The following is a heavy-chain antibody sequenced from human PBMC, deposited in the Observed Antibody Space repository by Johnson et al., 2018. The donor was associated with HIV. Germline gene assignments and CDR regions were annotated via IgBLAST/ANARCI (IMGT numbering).Heavy chain of an antibody. CDR2: ISYDGSNK. Sequence: QVQLVESGGGLVQPGGSLRLSCAASGFTFSSYAMHWVRQAPGKGLEWVAVISYDGSNKYYADSVKGRFTISRDNSKNTLYLQMKRMRAEDTAVYYCARGGKRVMAAFDIWGQGTMVTVSS. J-gene: IGHJ3*02. CDR3: ARGGKRVMAAFDI. D-gene: IGHD3-16*01. CDR1: GFTFSSYA. V-gene: IGHV3-30-3*01.